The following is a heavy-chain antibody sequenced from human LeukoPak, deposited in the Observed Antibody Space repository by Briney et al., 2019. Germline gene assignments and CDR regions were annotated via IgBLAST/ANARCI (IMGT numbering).Heavy chain of an antibody. J-gene: IGHJ4*02. CDR1: TFAFGGYW. V-gene: IGHV3-74*01. D-gene: IGHD3-10*01. CDR3: VADRGNWSGGDF. Sequence: GGSLRLSCAGSTFAFGGYWIHWVRQLPGKGLAWVSRIDSAGGRIQWADSVKGRFTISKDNAKNTVYLQMNSLRPEDSAVYYCVADRGNWSGGDFWGRGTLVIVSS. CDR2: IDSAGGRI.